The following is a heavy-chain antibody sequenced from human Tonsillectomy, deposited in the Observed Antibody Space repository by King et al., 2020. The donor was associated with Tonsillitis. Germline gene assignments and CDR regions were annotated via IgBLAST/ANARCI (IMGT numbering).Heavy chain of an antibody. CDR2: IIPIFGTA. CDR1: GGTFSSYA. CDR3: AGATRGYSSGSLSAFDI. J-gene: IGHJ3*02. Sequence: VQLVESGAEVKKPGSSVKVSCKASGGTFSSYAISWVRQAPGQGLEWMGGIIPIFGTATYAQKFQGRVTITADKSTRTAYMELSSLRSEDTAVYYCAGATRGYSSGSLSAFDIWGQGTMVTVSS. D-gene: IGHD5-18*01. V-gene: IGHV1-69*06.